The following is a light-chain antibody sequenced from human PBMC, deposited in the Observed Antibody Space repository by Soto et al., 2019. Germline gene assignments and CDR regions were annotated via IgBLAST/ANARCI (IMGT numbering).Light chain of an antibody. CDR3: HQRSNWPIYT. J-gene: IGKJ2*01. CDR1: QSVDSY. V-gene: IGKV3-11*01. Sequence: EIVLTQSPATLSLSPGERATLSCRASQSVDSYLSCYQHKPGQAPRLLIYDASNRATGIPARFSGSGSGTDFTITISSLEPEDFAVYYCHQRSNWPIYTFGQGTKLEIK. CDR2: DAS.